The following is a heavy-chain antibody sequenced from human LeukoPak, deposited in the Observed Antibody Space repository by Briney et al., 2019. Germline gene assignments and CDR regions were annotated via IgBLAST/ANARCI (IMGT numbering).Heavy chain of an antibody. CDR1: GFTFSSYA. V-gene: IGHV3-30*04. D-gene: IGHD6-13*01. Sequence: GGSLRLSCAASGFTFSSYAMHWVRQAPGKGLEWVAVISYDGSNKYYADSVKGRFTVSRDNSKNTLYLQMNSLRAEDTAVYYCARQSGSSWYILSRDPMYYFDYWGQGTLVTVSS. J-gene: IGHJ4*02. CDR2: ISYDGSNK. CDR3: ARQSGSSWYILSRDPMYYFDY.